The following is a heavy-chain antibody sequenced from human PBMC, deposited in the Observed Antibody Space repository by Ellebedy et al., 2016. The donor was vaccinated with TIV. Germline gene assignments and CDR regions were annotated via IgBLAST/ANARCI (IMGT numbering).Heavy chain of an antibody. J-gene: IGHJ4*02. CDR2: IYPGDSDT. CDR1: GYSFTSYW. V-gene: IGHV5-51*01. D-gene: IGHD3-22*01. Sequence: GESLKISCKGSGYSFTSYWIGWVRQMPGKGLEWMGIIYPGDSDTRYSPSFQGQVTISADKSISTAYLQWSSLKASDTGMYYCARSPDYYDSSGYSLGGYLEYWGQGTLVTVSS. CDR3: ARSPDYYDSSGYSLGGYLEY.